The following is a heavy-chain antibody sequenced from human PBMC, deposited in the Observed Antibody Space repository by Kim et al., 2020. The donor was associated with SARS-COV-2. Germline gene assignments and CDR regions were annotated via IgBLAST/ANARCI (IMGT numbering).Heavy chain of an antibody. V-gene: IGHV3-33*05. J-gene: IGHJ4*02. Sequence: GGSLRLSCAASGFSFSNYGMHWVRQAPGKGLEWVAVISYDGSNKYYADSVEGRFSISRDNSKNTLYLQMNSLRPEDTAVYYCVRNYRQQLDLSYWGQGTLVIVSS. D-gene: IGHD6-13*01. CDR1: GFSFSNYG. CDR3: VRNYRQQLDLSY. CDR2: ISYDGSNK.